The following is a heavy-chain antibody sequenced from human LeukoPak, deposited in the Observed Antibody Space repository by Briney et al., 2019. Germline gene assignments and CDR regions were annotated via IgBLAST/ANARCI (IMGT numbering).Heavy chain of an antibody. CDR3: ARHDPFQY. CDR2: VHYTGNT. V-gene: IGHV4-39*01. J-gene: IGHJ4*02. Sequence: SETLSLTCTVSGGSISSSSHYWGWIRQPPGMGLEWVGSVHYTGNTYYNSSLSSRITISVDTSSNQFSLRLNSVTAADTALYYCARHDPFQYWGQGALVTVSS. CDR1: GGSISSSSHY.